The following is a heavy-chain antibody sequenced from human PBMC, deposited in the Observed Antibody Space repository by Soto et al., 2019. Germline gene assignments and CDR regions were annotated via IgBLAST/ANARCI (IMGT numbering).Heavy chain of an antibody. CDR1: GGSFSGYY. J-gene: IGHJ4*02. CDR2: INHSGST. D-gene: IGHD4-17*01. V-gene: IGHV4-34*01. CDR3: ARVTVALDY. Sequence: SETLSLTCAVYGGSFSGYYWSWIRQPPGKGLEWIGEINHSGSTNYNPSLKSRVTISVDTSKNQFSLKLSSVTAADTAVYYCARVTVALDYWGQGTLVTVSS.